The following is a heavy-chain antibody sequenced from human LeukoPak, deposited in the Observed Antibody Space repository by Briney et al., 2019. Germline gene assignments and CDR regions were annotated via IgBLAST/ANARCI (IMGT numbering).Heavy chain of an antibody. Sequence: GGSLRLSCAASGFIFSDYYMSWIRQAPGKGLEWVSYISSSGSTIYYADSVKGRFTISRDNAKNSLYLQMNSPRAEDTAVYYCARDKDDYGSGNHWFDPWGQGTLVTVSS. CDR1: GFIFSDYY. D-gene: IGHD3-10*01. J-gene: IGHJ5*02. CDR3: ARDKDDYGSGNHWFDP. V-gene: IGHV3-11*01. CDR2: ISSSGSTI.